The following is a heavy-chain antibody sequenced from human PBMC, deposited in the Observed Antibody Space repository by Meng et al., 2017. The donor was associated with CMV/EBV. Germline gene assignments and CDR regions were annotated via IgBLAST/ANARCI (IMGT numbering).Heavy chain of an antibody. CDR3: ARAQYSSSCDY. CDR1: GGSISSGDYY. V-gene: IGHV4-30-4*08. J-gene: IGHJ4*02. Sequence: QVQLKEAGPGLVKPSQTLSLPCTGSGGSISSGDYYWSWIRQPPGKGLEWIGYIYYSGSTYYNPSLKSRVTISVDTSKTQFSLKLSSVTAADTAVYYCARAQYSSSCDYWGQGTLVTVSS. CDR2: IYYSGST. D-gene: IGHD6-13*01.